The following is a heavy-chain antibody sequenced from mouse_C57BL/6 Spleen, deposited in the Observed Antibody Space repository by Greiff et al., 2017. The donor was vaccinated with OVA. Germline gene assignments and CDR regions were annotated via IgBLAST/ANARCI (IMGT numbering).Heavy chain of an antibody. D-gene: IGHD1-1*01. CDR3: ARERYYGSNHYFDY. CDR1: GYTFTSYW. V-gene: IGHV1-50*01. J-gene: IGHJ2*01. Sequence: VQLQQPGAELVKPGASVKLSCKASGYTFTSYWMQWVKQRPGQGLEWIGEIDPSDSYTNYNQKFKGKATLTVDTSSSTAYMQLRSLTSEDSAVYYCARERYYGSNHYFDYWGQGTTLTVSS. CDR2: IDPSDSYT.